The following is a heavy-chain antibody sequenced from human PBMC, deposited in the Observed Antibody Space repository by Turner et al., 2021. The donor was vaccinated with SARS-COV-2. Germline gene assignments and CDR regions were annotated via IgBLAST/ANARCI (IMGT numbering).Heavy chain of an antibody. D-gene: IGHD4-17*01. J-gene: IGHJ4*02. Sequence: QVQLVESGGGVIQPGRFLRLRCAPSGFTFSSYGMHWVRQAPGKGLDWVAIIPDDGSDKYYADSVKGRFTISRDNSKNTLYLQINSLRAEDTAVYYCAKGAPYGDYLRSDYWGQRTLVTVSS. CDR1: GFTFSSYG. CDR3: AKGAPYGDYLRSDY. CDR2: IPDDGSDK. V-gene: IGHV3-30*18.